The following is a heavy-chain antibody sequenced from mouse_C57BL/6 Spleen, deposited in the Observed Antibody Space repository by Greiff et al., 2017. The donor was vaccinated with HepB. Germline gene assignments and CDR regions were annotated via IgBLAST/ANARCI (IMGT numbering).Heavy chain of an antibody. J-gene: IGHJ4*01. V-gene: IGHV5-17*01. CDR2: ISSGSSTI. CDR1: GFTFSDYG. D-gene: IGHD2-2*01. CDR3: ARRRVTTGDYAMDY. Sequence: EVQRVESGGGLVKPGGSLKLSCAASGFTFSDYGMHWVRQAPEKGLEWVAYISSGSSTIYYADTVKGRFTISRDKAKNTLFLQMTSLRSEDTAMYYCARRRVTTGDYAMDYWGQGTSVTVSS.